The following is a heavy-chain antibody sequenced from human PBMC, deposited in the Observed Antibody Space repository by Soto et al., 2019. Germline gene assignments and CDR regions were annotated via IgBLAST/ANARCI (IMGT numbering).Heavy chain of an antibody. V-gene: IGHV1-18*04. J-gene: IGHJ4*01. CDR3: ARDTGTYSGSYRY. Sequence: QVQLVQSGAEVKKPGASVQVYCKASGYSFTTYGISWVRQAPGQGLEWMGWISPYNGNTNYAQKFQGRVTMTTDTSTTTAFMDLRTLRLDDTAVYYCARDTGTYSGSYRYWRQVTLVTVSS. CDR2: ISPYNGNT. CDR1: GYSFTTYG. D-gene: IGHD1-26*01.